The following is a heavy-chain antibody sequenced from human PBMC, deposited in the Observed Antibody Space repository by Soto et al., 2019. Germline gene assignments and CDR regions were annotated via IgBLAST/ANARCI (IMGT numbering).Heavy chain of an antibody. Sequence: LSLTCTVSGGSMSSYYWTWIRQPPGKGLEWIGSIYHTGSTYYSKSLRSRLTMSVDTSKSQFSLRLSSVTAADTAVYYCARATGTLRSRNCDYWGQGSLVTVSS. V-gene: IGHV4-59*12. J-gene: IGHJ4*02. CDR3: ARATGTLRSRNCDY. CDR2: IYHTGST. CDR1: GGSMSSYY. D-gene: IGHD1-1*01.